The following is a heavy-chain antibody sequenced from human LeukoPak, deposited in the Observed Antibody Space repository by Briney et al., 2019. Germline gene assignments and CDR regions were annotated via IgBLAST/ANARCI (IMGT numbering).Heavy chain of an antibody. CDR1: GVSISSSNSY. Sequence: SETLSLTCTVSGVSISSSNSYWGWIRQPPGKGLEWIGSIYYTGNTYYNASLKSRVTISIDTSKNQISLRLTSVTATDTAMYYCARQTGSGLFTLPGGQGTLITVSS. CDR3: ARQTGSGLFTLP. J-gene: IGHJ4*02. CDR2: IYYTGNT. V-gene: IGHV4-39*01. D-gene: IGHD3/OR15-3a*01.